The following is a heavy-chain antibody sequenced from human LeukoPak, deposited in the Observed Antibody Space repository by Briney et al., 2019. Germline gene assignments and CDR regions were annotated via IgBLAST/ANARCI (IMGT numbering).Heavy chain of an antibody. V-gene: IGHV4-59*01. J-gene: IGHJ6*03. CDR3: ARVELERRSTHYYYYMDV. Sequence: PSETLSLTCTVSGGSISSYYWSWIRQPPGKGLEWIGYIYYSGSTNYNPSLKSRVTISVDTSKNQFSLKLSSVTAADTAVYYCARVELERRSTHYYYYMDVWGKGTTVTISS. CDR1: GGSISSYY. CDR2: IYYSGST. D-gene: IGHD1-1*01.